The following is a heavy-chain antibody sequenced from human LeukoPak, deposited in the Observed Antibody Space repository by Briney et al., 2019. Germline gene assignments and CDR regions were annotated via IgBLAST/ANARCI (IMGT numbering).Heavy chain of an antibody. V-gene: IGHV4-61*02. CDR1: GDSISSGSYF. CDR2: MSSSGIS. CDR3: ARVGGYLSWFDP. J-gene: IGHJ5*02. Sequence: TLSLTCIVSGDSISSGSYFWSWIRQPAGKGLEWIGRMSSSGISTYSPSLKSRVTISIDTSRNQFSMNLNSVTAADTAVYYCARVGGYLSWFDPWGQGTLVTVSS. D-gene: IGHD2-15*01.